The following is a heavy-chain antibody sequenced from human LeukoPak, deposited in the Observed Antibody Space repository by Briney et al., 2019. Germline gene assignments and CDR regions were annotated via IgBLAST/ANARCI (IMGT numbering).Heavy chain of an antibody. CDR1: GYSFTSYW. CDR2: IYPGDSDT. D-gene: IGHD3-22*01. CDR3: ARPYYYDSSGYYYFDY. J-gene: IGHJ4*02. V-gene: IGHV5-51*01. Sequence: GESLKISCKGSGYSFTSYWIGWVRQMPGKGLEWMGIIYPGDSDTRYSPSFQGQVTISADKSISTAYLQWSSLKASDTAMYCCARPYYYDSSGYYYFDYWGQGTLVTVSS.